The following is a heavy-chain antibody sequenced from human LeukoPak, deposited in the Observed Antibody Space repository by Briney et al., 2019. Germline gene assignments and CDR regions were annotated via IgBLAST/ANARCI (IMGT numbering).Heavy chain of an antibody. J-gene: IGHJ1*01. Sequence: GGSLRLSCAASGFTFSDYFMNWVRQAPGKGLEYVSSISGSSRHIYYADSVKGRFTISRDNTKSSLYLQMNSLRVEDMAVYYCARGYCGGDCCGDWGQGTLVTVSS. CDR1: GFTFSDYF. CDR3: ARGYCGGDCCGD. CDR2: ISGSSRHI. D-gene: IGHD2-21*02. V-gene: IGHV3-21*01.